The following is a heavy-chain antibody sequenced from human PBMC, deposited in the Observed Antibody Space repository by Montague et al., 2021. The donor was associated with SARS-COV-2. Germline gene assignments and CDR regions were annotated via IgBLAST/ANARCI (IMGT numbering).Heavy chain of an antibody. CDR2: TYYRSKWDS. J-gene: IGHJ3*02. D-gene: IGHD3-9*01. V-gene: IGHV6-1*01. CDR1: GDSVSSKSVA. CDR3: ASSGITLTGLDAFDI. Sequence: CAISGDSVSSKSVAWNWIRQSPSRGLEWLGRTYYRSKWDSDYAEAVKXXRGITPDTSKNQVSLQLNSVIPDDTDVYFCASSGITLTGLDAFDIWGQGTMVTVSS.